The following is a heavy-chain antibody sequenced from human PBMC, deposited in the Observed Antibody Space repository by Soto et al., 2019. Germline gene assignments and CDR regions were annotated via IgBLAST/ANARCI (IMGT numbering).Heavy chain of an antibody. CDR2: IYWDDDK. J-gene: IGHJ4*02. V-gene: IGHV2-5*02. CDR1: GFSLSTSGVG. D-gene: IGHD3-3*01. Sequence: QITLKESGPTLVKPTQTLTLTCTFSGFSLSTSGVGVGWIRQPPGKALEWLALIYWDDDKRYSPSLKSRLTSTKDTSKNQVVLTMTNMDPVDTATYYCAHRLHYYFWSGYYRYYFDYWGQGTLVTVSS. CDR3: AHRLHYYFWSGYYRYYFDY.